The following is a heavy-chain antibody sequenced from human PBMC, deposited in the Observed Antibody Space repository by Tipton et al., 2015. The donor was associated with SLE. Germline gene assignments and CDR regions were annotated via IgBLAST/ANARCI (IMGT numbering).Heavy chain of an antibody. Sequence: TLSLTCTVSGGSISSGGYYWSWIRQHPGKGLEWIGYIYYSGSTYYNPSLKSRVTISVDTSKNQFSLKLCSVTAADTAVYYCARKKGAIAAFDYWGQGTLVTVSS. J-gene: IGHJ4*02. CDR2: IYYSGST. CDR1: GGSISSGGYY. V-gene: IGHV4-31*03. D-gene: IGHD1-26*01. CDR3: ARKKGAIAAFDY.